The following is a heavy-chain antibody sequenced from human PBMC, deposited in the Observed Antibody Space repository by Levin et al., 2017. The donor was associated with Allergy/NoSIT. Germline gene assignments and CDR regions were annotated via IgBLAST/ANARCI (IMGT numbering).Heavy chain of an antibody. Sequence: AGGSLRLSCAASGFTFSSYGMHWVRQAPGKGLEWVAVISYDGSNKYYADSVKGRFTISRDNSKNTLYLQMNSLRAEDTAVYYCAKGDCSSTSCYAGYFDYWGQGTLVTVSS. D-gene: IGHD2-2*01. CDR2: ISYDGSNK. CDR3: AKGDCSSTSCYAGYFDY. V-gene: IGHV3-30*18. J-gene: IGHJ4*02. CDR1: GFTFSSYG.